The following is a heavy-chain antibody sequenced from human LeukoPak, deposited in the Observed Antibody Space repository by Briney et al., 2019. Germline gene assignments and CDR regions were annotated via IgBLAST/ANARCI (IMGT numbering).Heavy chain of an antibody. D-gene: IGHD3-22*01. V-gene: IGHV4-34*01. J-gene: IGHJ3*02. Sequence: KSSETLSLTCAVYGGSFSGYYWSWIRQPPGKGLEWIGEINHSGSTNYNPSLKSRVTISVDTSKNQFSLKLCSVTAADTAVYYCASYYYDSPALLWAFDIWGQGTMVTVSS. CDR3: ASYYYDSPALLWAFDI. CDR1: GGSFSGYY. CDR2: INHSGST.